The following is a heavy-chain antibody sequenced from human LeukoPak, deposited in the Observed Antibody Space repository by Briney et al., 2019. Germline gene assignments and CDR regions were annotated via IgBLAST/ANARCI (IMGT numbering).Heavy chain of an antibody. D-gene: IGHD3-3*01. CDR2: ISATSGST. J-gene: IGHJ4*02. CDR1: GFTFSSYW. V-gene: IGHV3-23*01. CDR3: AKVPVDTIFRSDY. Sequence: GGSLGLSCAASGFTFSSYWMSWVRQAPGKGLEWVSGISATSGSTFYADSVEGRFIIFRDNSKNTLELQMNSLRAEDTAIYYCAKVPVDTIFRSDYWGQGTLVTVSS.